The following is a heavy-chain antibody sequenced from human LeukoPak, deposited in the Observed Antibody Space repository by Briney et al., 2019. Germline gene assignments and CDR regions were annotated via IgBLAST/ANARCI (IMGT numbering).Heavy chain of an antibody. J-gene: IGHJ4*02. CDR2: ISSSSSYI. CDR3: ASFSRYYDILTGYYPSFFDY. D-gene: IGHD3-9*01. CDR1: GFTFSSYS. V-gene: IGHV3-21*01. Sequence: GGSLRLSGAASGFTFSSYSMNWVRQAPGKGLEWVSSISSSSSYIYYADSVKGRFTISRDNAKNSLYLQMNSLRAEDTAVYYCASFSRYYDILTGYYPSFFDYWGQGTLVTVSS.